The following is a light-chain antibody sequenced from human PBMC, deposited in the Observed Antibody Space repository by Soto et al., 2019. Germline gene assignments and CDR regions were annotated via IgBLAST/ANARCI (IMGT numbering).Light chain of an antibody. CDR3: TSYAGSNIWV. CDR2: EVS. CDR1: SSDVGAYNY. J-gene: IGLJ3*02. Sequence: QSALTQPPSASGSPGQSVTISCTGTSSDVGAYNYVSWYQQYPGKATKLMIYEVSKRPSGVPDRFSGSKSGKTASLTVSGLQPEDEADYYGTSYAGSNIWVFGGGTKGTGL. V-gene: IGLV2-8*01.